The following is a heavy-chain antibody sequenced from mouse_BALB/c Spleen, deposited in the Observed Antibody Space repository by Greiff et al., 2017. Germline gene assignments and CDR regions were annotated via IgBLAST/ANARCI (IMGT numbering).Heavy chain of an antibody. D-gene: IGHD1-2*01. CDR3: ARDLGIHYYGYWYFDV. CDR1: GFTFSDYY. Sequence: EVKVVESGGGLVKPGGSLKLSCAASGFTFSDYYMYWVRQTPEKRLEWVATISDGGSYTYYPDSVKGRFTISRDNAKNNLYLQMSSLKSEDTAMYYCARDLGIHYYGYWYFDVWGAGTTVTVSS. J-gene: IGHJ1*01. V-gene: IGHV5-4*02. CDR2: ISDGGSYT.